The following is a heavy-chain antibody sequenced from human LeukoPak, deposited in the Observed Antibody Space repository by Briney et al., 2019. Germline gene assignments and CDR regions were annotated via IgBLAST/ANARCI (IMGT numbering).Heavy chain of an antibody. V-gene: IGHV3-7*04. CDR3: ARVLWFGGIYYFDY. Sequence: GGSLRLSCAASGFTFRSFWMSWVRQAPGKGLEWGASIKEDGSDKYYVESVKGRFTISRENARNSLYLQMNSPRDEDTAVYYCARVLWFGGIYYFDYWGQGTLVTVSS. CDR2: IKEDGSDK. D-gene: IGHD3-10*01. J-gene: IGHJ4*02. CDR1: GFTFRSFW.